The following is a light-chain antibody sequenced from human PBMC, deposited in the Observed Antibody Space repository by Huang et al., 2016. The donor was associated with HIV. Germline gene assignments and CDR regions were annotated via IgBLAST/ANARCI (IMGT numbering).Light chain of an antibody. CDR1: QSLLHSDGKIH. CDR2: EVS. Sequence: DIVITQTPLPLSVTPGQPASLSCKSGQSLLHSDGKIHLYGYLQRPGQSQHLLIYEVSNRFSGVPDRFSGSGSGTDFTLKISRVEAEDVGVYYCMQSIQLPFTFGPGTKVDIK. J-gene: IGKJ3*01. V-gene: IGKV2D-29*02. CDR3: MQSIQLPFT.